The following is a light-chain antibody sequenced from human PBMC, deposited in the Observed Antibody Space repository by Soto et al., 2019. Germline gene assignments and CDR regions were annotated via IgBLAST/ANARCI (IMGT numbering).Light chain of an antibody. CDR1: QSISNW. Sequence: DIQMTQSPSTLSASVGDRVTITCGASQSISNWLAWYQQKPGKAPKLLIYLASSLESGVPSRFSGSGSGTEFTLTISNLQPDDFATYYCQQSNTYSWTFGQGTKVDIK. CDR3: QQSNTYSWT. J-gene: IGKJ1*01. CDR2: LAS. V-gene: IGKV1-5*03.